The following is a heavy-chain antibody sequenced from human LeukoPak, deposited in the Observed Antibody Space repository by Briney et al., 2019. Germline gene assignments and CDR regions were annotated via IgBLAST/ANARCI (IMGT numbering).Heavy chain of an antibody. J-gene: IGHJ5*02. D-gene: IGHD1-20*01. V-gene: IGHV4-38-2*01. Sequence: SETLSLTCAVSGYSISSGYYWGWIRQPPGKGVDRIGSIYHSGSTDYNPSLKSRVTISVDTSKNQFSLKLSSVTAADTAVYYLARHSTYNYGPLWFDPWGQGTLVTVSS. CDR1: GYSISSGYY. CDR3: ARHSTYNYGPLWFDP. CDR2: IYHSGST.